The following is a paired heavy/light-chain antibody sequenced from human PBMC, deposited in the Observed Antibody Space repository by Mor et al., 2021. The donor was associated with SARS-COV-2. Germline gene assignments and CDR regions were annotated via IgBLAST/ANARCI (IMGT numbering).Heavy chain of an antibody. Sequence: QVRLQESGPGLVKPSETLSLTCTVSGTTIGTYYWSWIRQTPGKGLEWIGYIYYGSTRYSASLESRVTISVDTSKEQFFLNLTSATAADTAVYYCARGLTGMAGPWGQGILVTVSS. CDR3: ARGLTGMAGP. D-gene: IGHD7-27*01. V-gene: IGHV4-59*01. CDR2: IYYGST. CDR1: GTTIGTYY. J-gene: IGHJ4*02.
Light chain of an antibody. Sequence: DIQLTQSPSSLSASVGDRVTLTCRASQSISDYLIWYHQRPGRAPKLLIYAASRLQAGVPSRFSGSGSGTDFTLTINTLQPEDFGTYYCQQSFTTPWTFGRGTKLEIK. J-gene: IGKJ1*01. V-gene: IGKV1-39*01. CDR1: QSISDY. CDR3: QQSFTTPWT. CDR2: AAS.